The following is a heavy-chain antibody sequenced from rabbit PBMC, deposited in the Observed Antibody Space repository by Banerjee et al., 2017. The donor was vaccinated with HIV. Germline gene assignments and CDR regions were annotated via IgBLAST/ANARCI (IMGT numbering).Heavy chain of an antibody. CDR3: ARGIWTGSSYLGL. CDR2: INIGSNAFT. J-gene: IGHJ4*01. Sequence: QSLEESGGDLVKPGASLTLTCTASGFSFSSSYYMCWVRQAPGKGLEWIACINIGSNAFTFYASWAKGRFTISKTSSTTVTLQMTSLTAADTATYFCARGIWTGSSYLGLWGPGTLVTVS. CDR1: GFSFSSSYY. V-gene: IGHV1S40*01. D-gene: IGHD8-1*01.